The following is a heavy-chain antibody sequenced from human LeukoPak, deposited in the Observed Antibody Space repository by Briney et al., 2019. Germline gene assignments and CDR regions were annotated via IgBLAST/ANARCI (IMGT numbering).Heavy chain of an antibody. J-gene: IGHJ5*02. Sequence: SETLSLTCTVSGGSISSYYWSWIRQPPGKGLEWIGYIYYSGSTNYNPSLKSRVTISVDTSKNQFSLKLSSVTAADTAGYYCARDRIVGANNWFDPWGQGTLVTVSS. CDR1: GGSISSYY. D-gene: IGHD1-26*01. CDR3: ARDRIVGANNWFDP. V-gene: IGHV4-59*01. CDR2: IYYSGST.